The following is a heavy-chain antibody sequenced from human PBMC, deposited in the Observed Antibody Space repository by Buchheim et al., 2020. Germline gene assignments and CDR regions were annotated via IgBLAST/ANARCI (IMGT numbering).Heavy chain of an antibody. CDR2: ISYDGSNK. CDR1: GFTFSSYG. D-gene: IGHD6-19*01. V-gene: IGHV3-30*18. Sequence: QVQLVESGGGVVQPGRSLRLSCAASGFTFSSYGMHWVRQAPGKGLEWVAVISYDGSNKYYADSVKGRFTISRDNSKNTLYLQMNSLRAEDTAVYYCAKCIAVAGGYYYCGMDVWGQGT. J-gene: IGHJ6*02. CDR3: AKCIAVAGGYYYCGMDV.